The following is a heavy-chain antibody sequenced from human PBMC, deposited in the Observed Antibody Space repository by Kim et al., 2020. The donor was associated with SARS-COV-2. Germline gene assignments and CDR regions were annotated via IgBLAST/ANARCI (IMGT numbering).Heavy chain of an antibody. Sequence: GGSLRLSCAASGFTFSSYAMHWVRQAPGKELEWVAVISYDGSNKYYADSVKGRFIISRDNSKNTLYLQMNSLRAEDTAVYYCARGHQEAAAEPFFDYWGQGTLVTVSS. J-gene: IGHJ4*02. CDR1: GFTFSSYA. V-gene: IGHV3-30*04. D-gene: IGHD6-13*01. CDR3: ARGHQEAAAEPFFDY. CDR2: ISYDGSNK.